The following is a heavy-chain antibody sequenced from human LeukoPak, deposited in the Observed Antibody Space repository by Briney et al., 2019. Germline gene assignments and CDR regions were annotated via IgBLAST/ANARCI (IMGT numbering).Heavy chain of an antibody. CDR2: IYTSGRT. D-gene: IGHD3-22*01. CDR1: IGSISSHY. J-gene: IGHJ3*02. Sequence: SEXLSLTCTVCIGSISSHYWSWLRQPAGKGLEGIGRIYTSGRTNYNPALTRRGTISVDTTKNQYSLKLSSVTAADTAVYYCARLPTYYYDSSGYSHAFDIWGQGTMVTVSS. CDR3: ARLPTYYYDSSGYSHAFDI. V-gene: IGHV4-4*07.